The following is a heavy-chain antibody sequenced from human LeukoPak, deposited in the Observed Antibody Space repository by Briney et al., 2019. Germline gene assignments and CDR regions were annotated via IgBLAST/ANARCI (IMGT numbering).Heavy chain of an antibody. CDR3: ARDRMAVTTRLFDY. J-gene: IGHJ4*02. D-gene: IGHD4-17*01. V-gene: IGHV3-30*04. Sequence: GGSLRLSCAASGFTFSSYAMHWVRQAPGKGLEWVAVISYDGSNKCYADSVKGRFTISRDNSKNTLYLQMNSLRAEDTAVYYCARDRMAVTTRLFDYWGQGTLVTVSS. CDR1: GFTFSSYA. CDR2: ISYDGSNK.